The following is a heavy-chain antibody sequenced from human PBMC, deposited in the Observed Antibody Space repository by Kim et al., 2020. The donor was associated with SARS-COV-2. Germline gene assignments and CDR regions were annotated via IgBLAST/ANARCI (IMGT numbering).Heavy chain of an antibody. V-gene: IGHV3-43*01. CDR2: ISWDGGST. CDR1: GFTFDDYT. Sequence: GGSLRLSCAASGFTFDDYTMHWVRQAPGKGLEWVSLISWDGGSTYYADSVKGRFTISRDNSKNSLYLQMNSLRTEDTALYYCAKDWGDGYNLLDYWGQGTLVTVSS. CDR3: AKDWGDGYNLLDY. D-gene: IGHD5-12*01. J-gene: IGHJ4*02.